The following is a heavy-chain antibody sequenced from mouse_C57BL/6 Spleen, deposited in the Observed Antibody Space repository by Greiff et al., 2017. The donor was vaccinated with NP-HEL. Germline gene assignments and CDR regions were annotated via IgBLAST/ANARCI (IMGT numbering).Heavy chain of an antibody. CDR3: ARGGVTTGGYAMDY. V-gene: IGHV1-19*01. J-gene: IGHJ4*01. CDR2: INPYNGGT. D-gene: IGHD2-2*01. Sequence: VQLQQSGPVLVKPGASVKMSCKASGYTFTDYYMNWVKQSHGKSLEWIGVINPYNGGTSYNQKFKGKATLTVDKSSSTAYMELNSLTSEDSAVYYCARGGVTTGGYAMDYWGQGTSVTVSS. CDR1: GYTFTDYY.